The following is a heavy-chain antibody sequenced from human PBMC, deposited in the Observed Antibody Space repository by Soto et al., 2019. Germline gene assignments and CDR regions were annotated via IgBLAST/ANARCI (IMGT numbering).Heavy chain of an antibody. J-gene: IGHJ5*02. Sequence: EVQLVESGGGLVQPGGSLRISCAASGFTFSSYWMSWVRQAPGKGLEWVANIKQDGSEKYYVASVKGRFTISRDNAKNSLYLQMNSLRVEDTAVYYCARDVWRVPAAVGSPPLRLLGTFDPWGQGTLVTGSS. D-gene: IGHD2-2*01. CDR1: GFTFSSYW. V-gene: IGHV3-7*01. CDR2: IKQDGSEK. CDR3: ARDVWRVPAAVGSPPLRLLGTFDP.